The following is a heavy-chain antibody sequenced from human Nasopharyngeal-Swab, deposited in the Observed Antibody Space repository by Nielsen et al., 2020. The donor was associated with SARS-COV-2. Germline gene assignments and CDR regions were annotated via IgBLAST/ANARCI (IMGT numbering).Heavy chain of an antibody. Sequence: ASVKVSCKVSGYTLTDLSIHWLRQAPGKGLEWMGGFDTEDGVTIYAQKFQGRVTMTEDTSTDTAYMELSSLRSEDTAVYYCATENGGVGGSSTSLLPYYYYYGMDVWGQGTTVTVSS. V-gene: IGHV1-24*01. CDR2: FDTEDGVT. CDR3: ATENGGVGGSSTSLLPYYYYYGMDV. CDR1: GYTLTDLS. D-gene: IGHD2-2*01. J-gene: IGHJ6*02.